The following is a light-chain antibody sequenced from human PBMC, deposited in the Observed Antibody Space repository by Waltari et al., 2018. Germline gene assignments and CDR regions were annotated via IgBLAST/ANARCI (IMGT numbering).Light chain of an antibody. CDR2: RNN. CDR3: AAWDDSLSGRV. Sequence: QSVLTQPPSASGTPGQRVTISCSGSRSHVGHTYVYWYQQLPGTAPKLLIYRNNQRPSGVPDRFSGSKSGTSASLASSGLRSEDEADYYCAAWDDSLSGRVFGGGTKVTVL. CDR1: RSHVGHTY. J-gene: IGLJ3*02. V-gene: IGLV1-47*01.